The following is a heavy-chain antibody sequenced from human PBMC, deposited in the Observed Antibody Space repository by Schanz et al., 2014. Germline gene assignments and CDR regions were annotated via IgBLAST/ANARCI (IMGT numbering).Heavy chain of an antibody. V-gene: IGHV1-18*01. CDR3: ARAKRFGDMDV. CDR2: INGYNGHT. J-gene: IGHJ6*02. D-gene: IGHD3-10*01. CDR1: GGTFSSYA. Sequence: QVQLVQSGAEVKKPGSPVKVSCKSSGGTFSSYAISWVRQAPGQGLEWMGWINGYNGHTLYAQKFQGRVTMTTDTSTSTAYMELRNLRSDDTAVYYCARAKRFGDMDVWGQGTTVTVSS.